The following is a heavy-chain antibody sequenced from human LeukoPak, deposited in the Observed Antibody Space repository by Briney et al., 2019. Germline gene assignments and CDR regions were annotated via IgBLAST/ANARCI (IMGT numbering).Heavy chain of an antibody. V-gene: IGHV3-23*01. J-gene: IGHJ4*02. CDR1: GITFSSYA. CDR3: AKDRGDYYDTTGCDY. CDR2: VSGSGGST. Sequence: PGGSLRLSCAASGITFSSYAMTWVRQAPGKGLEWVSAVSGSGGSTYYADSVKGRFTISRDNSKNTLYLQMNSLRAEDTAVYYCAKDRGDYYDTTGCDYWGQGTLVTLSS. D-gene: IGHD3-22*01.